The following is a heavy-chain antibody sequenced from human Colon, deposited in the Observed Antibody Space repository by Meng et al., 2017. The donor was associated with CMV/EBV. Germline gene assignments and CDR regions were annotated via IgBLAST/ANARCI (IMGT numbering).Heavy chain of an antibody. CDR1: GFTFSDYY. J-gene: IGHJ5*02. D-gene: IGHD3-3*01. V-gene: IGHV3-11*04. CDR3: ASHITIFGVPYPNSWFDP. Sequence: GGSLRLSCAASGFTFSDYYMSWIRQAPGKGLEWVSYISSSGSTIYYADSVKGRFTISSDNAKNSLYLQMNSLRAEDTAVYYCASHITIFGVPYPNSWFDPWGQGTLVTVSS. CDR2: ISSSGSTI.